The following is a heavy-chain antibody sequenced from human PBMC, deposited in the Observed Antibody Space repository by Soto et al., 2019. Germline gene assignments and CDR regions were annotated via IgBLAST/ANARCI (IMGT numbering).Heavy chain of an antibody. CDR2: TKQDGSEK. CDR1: VLIFSIYW. Sequence: WGSLVVSCASSVLIFSIYWMIWVRQDPGKGMELPVNTKQDGSEKYYVDSVKGRFTISRDNAKNSLYLQMNSLRAEDTAVYYCARAFGTPKWIQLWLRGYNYYGMDVWGQGTTVTVSS. J-gene: IGHJ6*02. CDR3: ARAFGTPKWIQLWLRGYNYYGMDV. V-gene: IGHV3-7*01. D-gene: IGHD5-18*01.